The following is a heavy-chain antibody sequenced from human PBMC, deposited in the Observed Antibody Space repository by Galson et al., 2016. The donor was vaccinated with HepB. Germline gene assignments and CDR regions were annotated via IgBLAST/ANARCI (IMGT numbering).Heavy chain of an antibody. D-gene: IGHD1-26*01. CDR2: IYYGGNT. J-gene: IGHJ5*02. CDR1: GGSITTGVFY. CDR3: ARQGYDGTYGWVDP. Sequence: SETLSLTCTVSGGSITTGVFYWAWIRQPPGKGLEWIGNIYYGGNTYYNPSLKSRVTVSVDTSKNQFSLRLASVTAAAPALYYCARQGYDGTYGWVDPWGQGTLVTVSS. V-gene: IGHV4-39*01.